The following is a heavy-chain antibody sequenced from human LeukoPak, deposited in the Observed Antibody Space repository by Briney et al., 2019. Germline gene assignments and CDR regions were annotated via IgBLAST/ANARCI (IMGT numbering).Heavy chain of an antibody. V-gene: IGHV3-48*01. Sequence: GGSLRLSCAASGFTFSSYSMNWVRQAPGMGLEWVSYISSSSSTIYYADSVKGRFTISRDNAKNSLYLQMNSMRAEDTAVYYCARADCSSTSCYDYYYYGMDGWGQGTTVTVSS. CDR3: ARADCSSTSCYDYYYYGMDG. D-gene: IGHD2-2*01. CDR2: ISSSSSTI. CDR1: GFTFSSYS. J-gene: IGHJ6*02.